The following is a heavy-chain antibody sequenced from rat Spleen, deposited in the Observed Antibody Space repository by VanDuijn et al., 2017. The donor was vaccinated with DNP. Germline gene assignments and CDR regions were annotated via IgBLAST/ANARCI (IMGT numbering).Heavy chain of an antibody. J-gene: IGHJ3*01. V-gene: IGHV5-31*01. Sequence: EVQLVESGGGPVQPGRSLKLSCVASGFIFSNYWMTWIRQAPGKGLEWVASISNTGDNTYYSDSVKGRFTISRDNAKSTLYLQMDSLRSEDTATYYCIRDTAYWGQGTLVTVSS. CDR2: ISNTGDNT. CDR3: IRDTAY. CDR1: GFIFSNYW.